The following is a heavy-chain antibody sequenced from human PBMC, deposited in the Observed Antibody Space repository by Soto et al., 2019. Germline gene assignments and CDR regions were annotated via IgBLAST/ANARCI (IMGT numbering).Heavy chain of an antibody. CDR2: IRDKANHYAT. Sequence: EVQLVESGGGWVQPGGSLKLSCSGSGFSFSASPLHWVPQASGQGRGWVGRIRDKANHYATAYDVSVRGRFTISRDDSENTAYLQMNSLKTEDTAVYYCTRPPSGSYGDDSDYWGQGTLVTVSS. J-gene: IGHJ4*02. D-gene: IGHD1-26*01. CDR1: GFSFSASP. CDR3: TRPPSGSYGDDSDY. V-gene: IGHV3-73*02.